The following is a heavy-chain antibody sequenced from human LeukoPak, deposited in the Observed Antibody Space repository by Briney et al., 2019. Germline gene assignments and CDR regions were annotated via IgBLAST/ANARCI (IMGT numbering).Heavy chain of an antibody. CDR1: RFNFSTYS. CDR2: ISYDGSNK. D-gene: IGHD3-9*01. J-gene: IGHJ4*02. CDR3: ARDLTPKLRYFDWLLSVDY. Sequence: PGGSLRLSCTASRFNFSTYSMHWVRQAPGKGLEWVAVISYDGSNKYYADSVKGRFTISRDNSKNTLYLQMNSLRAEDTAVYYCARDLTPKLRYFDWLLSVDYWGQGTLVTVSS. V-gene: IGHV3-30*04.